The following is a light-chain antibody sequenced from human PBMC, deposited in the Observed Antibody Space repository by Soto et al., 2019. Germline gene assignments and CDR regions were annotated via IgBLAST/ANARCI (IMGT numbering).Light chain of an antibody. CDR3: GTWDTSLSAVV. CDR2: DTN. CDR1: NSNVGRND. Sequence: QSLLTQPPSVSAAPGQKVTISCSGSNSNVGRNDVSWYQHLPGTAPKLLIYDTNKRPSVIPDRFSGSRSGTSATLVVTGLQTGDEADYYCGTWDTSLSAVVFGGGTKLTVL. J-gene: IGLJ2*01. V-gene: IGLV1-51*01.